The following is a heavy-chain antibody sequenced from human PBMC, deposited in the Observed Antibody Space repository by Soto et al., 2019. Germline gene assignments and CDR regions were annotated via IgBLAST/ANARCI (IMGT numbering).Heavy chain of an antibody. J-gene: IGHJ2*01. V-gene: IGHV3-23*01. Sequence: EVQLLESGGGLVQPGGSLRLSCAASGFTFSIYAMSWVRQAPGKGLEWVSAISGSGGSIYFANSVKGRFTISRDNSKAPIYLQMNSLREEDTAVYYCEITNNCGDACRAGTFRFFDLWGRGTLVTVSS. D-gene: IGHD2-21*02. CDR3: EITNNCGDACRAGTFRFFDL. CDR1: GFTFSIYA. CDR2: ISGSGGSI.